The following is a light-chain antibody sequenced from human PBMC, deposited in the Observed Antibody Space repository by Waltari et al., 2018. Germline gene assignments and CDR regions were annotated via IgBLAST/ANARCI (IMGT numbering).Light chain of an antibody. CDR2: GAY. CDR1: QNVGTS. CDR3: QQYEDWPRHS. Sequence: VVTQSPATLSVSPGERVTISCRASQNVGTSLAWYQQKPGQTPRLLIFGAYSRASCVPARFSGSGSGTDFTIAISSLQSEDFAVYYCQQYEDWPRHSFGGGTKVQIE. J-gene: IGKJ4*01. V-gene: IGKV3-15*01.